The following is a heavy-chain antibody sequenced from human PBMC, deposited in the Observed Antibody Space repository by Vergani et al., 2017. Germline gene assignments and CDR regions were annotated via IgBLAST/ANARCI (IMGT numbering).Heavy chain of an antibody. CDR1: GVSLQSGSFY. Sequence: QVQLHESGPGLVKPSETLSLICSVSGVSLQSGSFYWTSTRQTAERTLEWMGRVYPCGTTNYHPSLNGRVTIFVDKSKNLLSLWLNSVTAADTAVYYCGRGETRTDWFDPWGQGTLVTVSS. V-gene: IGHV4-61*02. CDR3: GRGETRTDWFDP. D-gene: IGHD3/OR15-3a*01. J-gene: IGHJ5*02. CDR2: VYPCGTT.